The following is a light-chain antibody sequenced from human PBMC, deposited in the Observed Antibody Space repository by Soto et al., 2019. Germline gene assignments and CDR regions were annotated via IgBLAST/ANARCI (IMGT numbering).Light chain of an antibody. CDR2: KAS. CDR3: QQYDTYSWT. J-gene: IGKJ1*01. V-gene: IGKV1-5*03. CDR1: QSISNW. Sequence: DIQMTQSPSTLSASIGDRVTITCRASQSISNWLAWYQQKPGTAPKLLIYKASSLESGVPSRFSGSGSGTEFTLTITSLQPDNFATYYCQQYDTYSWTFGQGTKVDIK.